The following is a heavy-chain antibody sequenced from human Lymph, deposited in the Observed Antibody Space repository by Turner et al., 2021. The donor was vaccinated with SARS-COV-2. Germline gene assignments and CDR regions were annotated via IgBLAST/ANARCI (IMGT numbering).Heavy chain of an antibody. V-gene: IGHV1-69*04. CDR1: GGTFSSYA. CDR2: IIPIRGKA. D-gene: IGHD1-26*01. Sequence: QVQLVQSGAEVQKPGSSVKVSCQTSGGTFSSYAINWARQAPGQGLEWMRRIIPIRGKANNAQKFQGRVTTTADKSTSTAYMELSSLRSEDTAVYYCARGRLDAYSGGYYSWFDPWGQGTLVTVSS. CDR3: ARGRLDAYSGGYYSWFDP. J-gene: IGHJ5*02.